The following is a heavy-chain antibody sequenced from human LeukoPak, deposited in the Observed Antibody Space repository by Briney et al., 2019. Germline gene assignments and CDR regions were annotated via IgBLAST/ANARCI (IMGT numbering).Heavy chain of an antibody. CDR3: ARHGRNYYDSSEYAFDI. CDR1: GGSISSYY. J-gene: IGHJ3*02. D-gene: IGHD3-22*01. V-gene: IGHV4-59*08. CDR2: IYYSGST. Sequence: SETLSLTCTVSGGSISSYYWSWIRQPPGKGLEWIGYIYYSGSTNYNPSLKSRVTISVDTSKNQFSLKLGSVTAADTAVYYCARHGRNYYDSSEYAFDIWGQGTMVTVSS.